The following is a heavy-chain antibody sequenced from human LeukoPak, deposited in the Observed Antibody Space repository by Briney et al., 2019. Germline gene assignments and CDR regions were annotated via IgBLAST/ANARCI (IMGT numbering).Heavy chain of an antibody. CDR2: IKEDGSDK. CDR3: VKNSGWYHLDF. V-gene: IGHV3-7*03. J-gene: IGHJ4*02. CDR1: GGSISGSSYY. Sequence: ETLSLTCTVSGGSISGSSYYWGWIRQPPGKGLEWVGDIKEDGSDKYYGDSVKGRFVLSRDNARNSLVLRMNSLRAEDTAVYYCVKNSGWYHLDFWGQGTLVTVSS. D-gene: IGHD6-13*01.